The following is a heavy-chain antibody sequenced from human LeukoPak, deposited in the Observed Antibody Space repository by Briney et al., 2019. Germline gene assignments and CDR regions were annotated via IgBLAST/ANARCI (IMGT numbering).Heavy chain of an antibody. CDR3: ARDGGSRNYWYYYMDV. CDR1: GYTFTGYY. Sequence: ASVKVSCKASGYTFTGYYMHWVRQARGQGLEWMGWINPNSGGTNYAQKFQGRVTMTRDTSISTAYMELSRLRSDDTAVYYCARDGGSRNYWYYYMDVWGKGTTVTISS. D-gene: IGHD3-10*01. J-gene: IGHJ6*03. CDR2: INPNSGGT. V-gene: IGHV1-2*02.